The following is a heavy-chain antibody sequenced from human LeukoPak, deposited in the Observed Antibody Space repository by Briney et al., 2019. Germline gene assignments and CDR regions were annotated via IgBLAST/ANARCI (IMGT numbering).Heavy chain of an antibody. V-gene: IGHV1-46*01. D-gene: IGHD3-22*01. J-gene: IGHJ4*02. CDR1: GYTFTKYY. CDR3: ARAWDYHDPSFYDS. Sequence: ASVKVSCKASGYTFTKYYIHWVRQAPGQGLEWMGIINPSGGSTTYAQRFQGRVTMTGDTSTSTVYMELSILRSEDTAVYYCARAWDYHDPSFYDSWGQGTLVTVSS. CDR2: INPSGGST.